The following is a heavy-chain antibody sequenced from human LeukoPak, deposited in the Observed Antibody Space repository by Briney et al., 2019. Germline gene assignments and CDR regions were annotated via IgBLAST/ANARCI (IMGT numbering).Heavy chain of an antibody. V-gene: IGHV6-1*01. J-gene: IGHJ5*02. CDR1: GDSVSSNSAA. D-gene: IGHD2-2*01. Sequence: SQTLSLTCAISGDSVSSNSAAWNWIRQSPSRGLEWLGRTYYRSKWYNDYAVSVKSRITINPDTSKNQFSLQLNSVTPEDTAVYYCARLRRRDIVVVPAKYWFDPWGQGTLVTVSS. CDR2: TYYRSKWYN. CDR3: ARLRRRDIVVVPAKYWFDP.